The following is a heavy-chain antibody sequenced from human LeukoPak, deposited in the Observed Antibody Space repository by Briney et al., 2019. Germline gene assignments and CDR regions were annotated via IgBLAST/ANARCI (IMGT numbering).Heavy chain of an antibody. J-gene: IGHJ5*02. CDR1: GGSIRNYG. CDR3: ARHYGP. V-gene: IGHV4-59*05. CDR2: IYDSGST. D-gene: IGHD3-16*01. Sequence: SETLSLTCTVSGGSIRNYGWNWIRQSPGKGLEWIGSIYDSGSTYYNPSLKSRVTISVDTSKNQFSLKLNSVTAADTAVYYCARHYGPWGQGTLVTVSS.